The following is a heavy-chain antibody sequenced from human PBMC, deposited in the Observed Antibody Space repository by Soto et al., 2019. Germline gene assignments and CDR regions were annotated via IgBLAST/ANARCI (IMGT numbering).Heavy chain of an antibody. V-gene: IGHV3-23*01. CDR1: GFTFSSYA. D-gene: IGHD3-22*01. CDR3: ATFHEYYYDSSGYRIPYYFDY. Sequence: LRLSCAASGFTFSSYAMSWVRQAPGKGLEWVSAISGSGGSTYYADSVKGRFTISRDNSKNTLYLQMNSLRAEDTAVYYCATFHEYYYDSSGYRIPYYFDYWGQGTLVTVSS. CDR2: ISGSGGST. J-gene: IGHJ4*02.